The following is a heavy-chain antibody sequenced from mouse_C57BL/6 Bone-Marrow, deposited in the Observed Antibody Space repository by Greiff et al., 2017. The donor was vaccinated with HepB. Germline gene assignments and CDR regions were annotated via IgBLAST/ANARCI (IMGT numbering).Heavy chain of an antibody. CDR2: ISSGSSTI. D-gene: IGHD2-1*01. V-gene: IGHV5-17*01. Sequence: EVMLVESGGGLVKPGGSLKLSCAASGFTFSDYGMHWVRQAPEKGLEWVAYISSGSSTIYYADTVKGRFTISRDNAKNTLFLQMTSLRSEDTAMYYCASDYGNYYWYFDVWGTGTTVTVSS. CDR3: ASDYGNYYWYFDV. J-gene: IGHJ1*03. CDR1: GFTFSDYG.